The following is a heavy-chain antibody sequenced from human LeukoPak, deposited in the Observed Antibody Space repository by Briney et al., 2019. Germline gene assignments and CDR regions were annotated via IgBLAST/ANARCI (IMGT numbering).Heavy chain of an antibody. CDR3: ARCSGYHYYYYMDV. CDR1: GGSISSHY. Sequence: SETLSLTCTVSGGSISSHYWSWIRQPPGKGLEWIGYIYCSGSTNYNPSLKSRVTMSVDTSKNQFSLKLSSVTAADTAVYYCARCSGYHYYYYMDVWGKGTTVTVSS. CDR2: IYCSGST. D-gene: IGHD6-19*01. V-gene: IGHV4-59*11. J-gene: IGHJ6*03.